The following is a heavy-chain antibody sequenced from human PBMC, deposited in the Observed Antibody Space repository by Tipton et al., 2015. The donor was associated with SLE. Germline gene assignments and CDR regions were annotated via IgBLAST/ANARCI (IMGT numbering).Heavy chain of an antibody. CDR2: ISSSSSYT. CDR3: ARGPGIFGVVDY. CDR1: GFTFSDYY. V-gene: IGHV3-11*06. Sequence: SLRLSCAASGFTFSDYYMSWIRQAPGKGLEWVSYISSSSSYTNYADSVKGRFTISRDNAKNSLYLQMNSLRAEDTAVYYCARGPGIFGVVDYWGQGTLVTVSS. J-gene: IGHJ4*02. D-gene: IGHD3-3*01.